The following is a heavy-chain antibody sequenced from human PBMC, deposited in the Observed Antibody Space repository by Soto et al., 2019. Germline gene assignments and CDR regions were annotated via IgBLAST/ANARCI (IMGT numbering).Heavy chain of an antibody. J-gene: IGHJ2*01. CDR1: GGSINSGGFY. CDR2: VYYSGTT. Sequence: QVQLQESGPGLVKPSQTLSLTCTVSGGSINSGGFYWNWIRQHPGKGLEWIGYVYYSGTTYYTPSLRSRLTISVDTSANQFSLKLSSVTAADTAVNYCASKITGDWHFALWGRGTLVTVSS. CDR3: ASKITGDWHFAL. D-gene: IGHD7-27*01. V-gene: IGHV4-31*03.